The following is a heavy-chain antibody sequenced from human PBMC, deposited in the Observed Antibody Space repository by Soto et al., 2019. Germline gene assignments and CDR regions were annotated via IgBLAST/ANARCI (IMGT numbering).Heavy chain of an antibody. J-gene: IGHJ4*02. CDR3: ARVGAAAGPYYFDY. CDR1: GYTFTNYA. V-gene: IGHV1-3*01. CDR2: INAGNGNT. Sequence: ASVKVSCKASGYTFTNYAMHWARQAPGQRLEWMGWINAGNGNTKYSQKFQGRVTITRDTSASTAYMELSSLRSEDTAVYYCARVGAAAGPYYFDYWGQGTLVTVSS. D-gene: IGHD6-13*01.